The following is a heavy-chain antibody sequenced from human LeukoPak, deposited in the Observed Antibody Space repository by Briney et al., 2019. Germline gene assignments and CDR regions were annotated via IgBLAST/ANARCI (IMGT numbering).Heavy chain of an antibody. Sequence: SQTLSLTCTVSGGSISSGGYYWSWIRQHPGKGLEWIGYIYYNGNTYYNPYNPSLTSRVTMSVDTSKNQFSLKLDSVTEIDTAMYYCARNQAVAANRGASDVWGQGTMVTVSS. V-gene: IGHV4-31*03. CDR2: IYYNGNT. CDR3: ARNQAVAANRGASDV. J-gene: IGHJ3*01. CDR1: GGSISSGGYY. D-gene: IGHD6-19*01.